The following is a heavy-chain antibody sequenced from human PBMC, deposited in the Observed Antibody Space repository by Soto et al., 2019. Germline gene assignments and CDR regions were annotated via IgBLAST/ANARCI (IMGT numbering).Heavy chain of an antibody. J-gene: IGHJ6*02. D-gene: IGHD4-17*01. Sequence: QVQLQESGPGLVKPSQTLSLTCTVSGGSISSGDFYWSWIRQSPGKGLEWLGYIYASGSTYYNPSLKSRLTISADTSKNQFSLKLSSVTAADTAMYYCAREGGLRRSDHYGMDVWGRGTTVTVSS. CDR1: GGSISSGDFY. CDR3: AREGGLRRSDHYGMDV. CDR2: IYASGST. V-gene: IGHV4-30-4*01.